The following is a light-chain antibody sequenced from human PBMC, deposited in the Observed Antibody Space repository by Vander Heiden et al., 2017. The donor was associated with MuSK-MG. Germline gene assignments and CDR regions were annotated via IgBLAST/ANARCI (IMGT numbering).Light chain of an antibody. CDR2: KAS. Sequence: DIQMTQSPSTLSSSVGDRVTITCRASESISSTWLAWYQQKPGKAPKLLIYKASTLESGVPSRFSGSGSGTEFTLTISSLQPDDFATYYCQQDNTHSKTFGQGTKVEIK. CDR3: QQDNTHSKT. J-gene: IGKJ2*01. CDR1: ESISSTW. V-gene: IGKV1-5*03.